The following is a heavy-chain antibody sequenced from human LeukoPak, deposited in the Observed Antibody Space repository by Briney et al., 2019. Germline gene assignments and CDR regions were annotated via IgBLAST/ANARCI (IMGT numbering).Heavy chain of an antibody. Sequence: GGSLRLSCAASGFTFSSYAMSWVRQASGKGLEWVGRIRSKANSYATAYAASVKGRFTISRDDSKNTAYLQMNSLKTEDTAVYYCTRPELTGDAFDIWGQGTMVTVSS. CDR2: IRSKANSYAT. V-gene: IGHV3-73*01. J-gene: IGHJ3*02. CDR1: GFTFSSYA. D-gene: IGHD7-27*01. CDR3: TRPELTGDAFDI.